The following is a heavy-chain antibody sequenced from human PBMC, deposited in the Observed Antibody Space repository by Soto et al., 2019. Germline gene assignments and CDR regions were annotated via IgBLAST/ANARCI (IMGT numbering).Heavy chain of an antibody. CDR2: IYYSGST. CDR1: GGSISSYY. CDR3: ARGYGAAFDI. V-gene: IGHV4-59*08. D-gene: IGHD4-17*01. Sequence: QVQLQESGPGLVKPSEPLSLTCTVSGGSISSYYWRWIRQHPGKGLEWIGYIYYSGSTNYNPALKSRVTISVDTSKNQFSLKLSSVTAADTAVYYCARGYGAAFDIWGQGTMVTVSS. J-gene: IGHJ3*02.